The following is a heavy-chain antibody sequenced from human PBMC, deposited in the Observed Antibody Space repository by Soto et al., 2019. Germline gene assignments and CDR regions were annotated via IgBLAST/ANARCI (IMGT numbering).Heavy chain of an antibody. CDR1: GFTFSVYS. CDR2: ISGSDSPI. D-gene: IGHD7-27*01. CDR3: ARDFAWAFDY. J-gene: IGHJ4*02. V-gene: IGHV3-48*01. Sequence: EVQLVESGGVLVQPGGSLRLSCAASGFTFSVYSMNWVRQAPGTGLEWVSYISGSDSPIDYADSVKGRFTISRDNAKNSVYLQMNSLRAEDTAVYYCARDFAWAFDYGGQGALVTVSS.